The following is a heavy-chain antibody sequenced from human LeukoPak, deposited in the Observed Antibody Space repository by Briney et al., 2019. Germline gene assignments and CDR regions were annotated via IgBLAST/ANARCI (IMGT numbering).Heavy chain of an antibody. J-gene: IGHJ4*02. CDR3: ARITIFGVVIIPFDY. Sequence: PSETLSLTCTVSGGSISSSSYYWGWIRQPPGKGLEWIGSIYYSGSTYYNPSLKSRVTISVDTSKNQFSLKLSSVTPADTAVYYCARITIFGVVIIPFDYWGQGTLVTVPS. D-gene: IGHD3-3*01. CDR1: GGSISSSSYY. V-gene: IGHV4-39*01. CDR2: IYYSGST.